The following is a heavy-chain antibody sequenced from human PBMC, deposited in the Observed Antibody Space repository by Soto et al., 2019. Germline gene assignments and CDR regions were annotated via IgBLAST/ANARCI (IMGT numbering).Heavy chain of an antibody. CDR3: AKPPYGDYSGGYFDY. D-gene: IGHD4-17*01. J-gene: IGHJ4*02. V-gene: IGHV3-23*01. CDR1: GFTFSSYA. CDR2: ISGSGGST. Sequence: EVQLLESGGGLVQPGGSLRLSCAASGFTFSSYAMSWVRQAPGRGLEWVSAISGSGGSTYYADSVKGRFTISRDNSKNTLYLQMNSLRAEDTAVYYCAKPPYGDYSGGYFDYWGQGTLVTVSS.